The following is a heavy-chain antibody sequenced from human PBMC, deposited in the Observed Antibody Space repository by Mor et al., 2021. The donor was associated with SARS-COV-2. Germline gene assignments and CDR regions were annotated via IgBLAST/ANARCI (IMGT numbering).Heavy chain of an antibody. CDR3: ARANCDGECHSYHYYYYGMDV. J-gene: IGHJ6*02. V-gene: IGHV3-7*04. D-gene: IGHD2-21*01. Sequence: YADSMEGRFTISRDDAKNSLYLQMNSLRVEDTATYYCARANCDGECHSYHYYYYGMDVWGQGTTVTVSS.